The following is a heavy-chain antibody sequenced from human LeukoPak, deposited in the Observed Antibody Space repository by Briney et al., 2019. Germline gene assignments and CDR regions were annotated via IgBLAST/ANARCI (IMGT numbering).Heavy chain of an antibody. J-gene: IGHJ4*02. CDR2: INPSGGRT. CDR1: GYTFTNHY. V-gene: IGHV1-46*01. D-gene: IGHD4-17*01. Sequence: ASVKVSCKTSGYTFTNHYMHWVRQAPGQGLEWMGAINPSGGRTNYAQKFQGRVTMTRDTSTSTVYMELNGLISEDTAEYYCAREAVTRDYFDYWGQGTLVTVSS. CDR3: AREAVTRDYFDY.